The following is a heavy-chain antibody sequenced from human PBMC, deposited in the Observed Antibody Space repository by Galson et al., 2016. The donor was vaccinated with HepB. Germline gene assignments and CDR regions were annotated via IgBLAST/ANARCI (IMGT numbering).Heavy chain of an antibody. J-gene: IGHJ6*03. V-gene: IGHV3-53*01. D-gene: IGHD2-2*01. CDR3: ARTSHRECTGTRCVNFRYYYYYMDV. Sequence: SLRLSCAASGFTVSTYYMNWVRQAPGKGLEWVSGMFYGGTTYYADSVEGRLTISRADSMNTFYLQMNSLTAEDTAVYFCARTSHRECTGTRCVNFRYYYYYMDVWGKGTTVTVSS. CDR2: MFYGGTT. CDR1: GFTVSTYY.